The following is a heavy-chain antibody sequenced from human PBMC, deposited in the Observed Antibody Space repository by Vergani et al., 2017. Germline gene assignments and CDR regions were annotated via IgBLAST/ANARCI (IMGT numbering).Heavy chain of an antibody. CDR3: ARDLLVDTAMVGAFDI. V-gene: IGHV3-11*05. CDR1: GFTVSSNE. D-gene: IGHD5-18*01. Sequence: VQLVESRGVLVQPGGSLRLSCAASGFTVSSNEMSWIRQAPGKGLEWVSYISSSSSYTNYADSVKGRFTISRDNAKNSLYLQMNSLRAEDTAVYYCARDLLVDTAMVGAFDIWGQGTMVTVSS. CDR2: ISSSSSYT. J-gene: IGHJ3*02.